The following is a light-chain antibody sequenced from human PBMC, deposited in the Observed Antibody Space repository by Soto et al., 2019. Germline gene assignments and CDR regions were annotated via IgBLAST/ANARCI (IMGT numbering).Light chain of an antibody. J-gene: IGLJ1*01. CDR2: RNN. CDR3: ATWDDSLSGPV. CDR1: SSNIGSNY. Sequence: QSALTQQPSASGTPGQRVTISCSGSSSNIGSNYVFWYQQLPGTAPKLLIYRNNERPSGVPDRFSGSKSGTSASLAISGLRSEGEADYHCATWDDSLSGPVFGTGTKVTVL. V-gene: IGLV1-47*01.